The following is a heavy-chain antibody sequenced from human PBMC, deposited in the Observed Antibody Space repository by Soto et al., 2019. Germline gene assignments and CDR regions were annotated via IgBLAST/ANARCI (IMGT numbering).Heavy chain of an antibody. CDR1: GGSISSGGYY. V-gene: IGHV4-31*03. D-gene: IGHD3-22*01. Sequence: SETLSLTCTVSGGSISSGGYYWSWIRQHPGKGLEWIGYIYYSGSTYYNPSLKSRVTISVDTSKNQFSLKLSSVTAADTAVYYCAREYYYDSSGSYPRWFDPWGQRTLVTVSS. J-gene: IGHJ5*02. CDR2: IYYSGST. CDR3: AREYYYDSSGSYPRWFDP.